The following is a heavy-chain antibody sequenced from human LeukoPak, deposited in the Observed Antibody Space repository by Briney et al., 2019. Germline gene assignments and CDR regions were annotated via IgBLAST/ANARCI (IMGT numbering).Heavy chain of an antibody. CDR2: INHSGSN. Sequence: PSETLSLTCAVYGGSFSGYYWSWIRQPPGKGLEWIGEINHSGSNNYNPSLKSRVTLSLDTSKNQFSFQHSSSTAADTARDCFWEINHSARTNYNPSIKSRVTISVDTTKNQFSLKLSSVTAAPTAVYYCARVVNYRGDDYWGQGTLVTVSS. V-gene: IGHV4-34*03. CDR3: WEINHSARTNYNPSIKSRVTISVDTTKNQFSLKLSSVTAAPTAVYYCARVVNYRGDDY. D-gene: IGHD1-1*01. CDR1: GGSFSGYY. J-gene: IGHJ4*02.